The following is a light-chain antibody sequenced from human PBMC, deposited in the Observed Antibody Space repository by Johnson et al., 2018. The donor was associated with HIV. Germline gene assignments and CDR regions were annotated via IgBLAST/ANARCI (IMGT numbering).Light chain of an antibody. CDR3: GTWDTSLSGGV. V-gene: IGLV1-51*01. CDR2: DNN. CDR1: SSNIGNNY. Sequence: QSALTQPPSVSAAPGQKVTSSCSGSSSNIGNNYVSWYQQLPGTAPKLLIYDNNKRPSGIPDRFSGSKSGTSATLGITGLQTGDEADYYCGTWDTSLSGGVVGTGTKVTVL. J-gene: IGLJ1*01.